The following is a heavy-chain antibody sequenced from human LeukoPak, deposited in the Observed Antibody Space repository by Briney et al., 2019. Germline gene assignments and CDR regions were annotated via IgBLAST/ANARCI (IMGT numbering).Heavy chain of an antibody. D-gene: IGHD4-17*01. CDR2: IRYDGTDK. Sequence: GGSLRLSCAASGFTFSNHGMHWVPQAPGKGLEWVAFIRYDGTDKYYADSVKGRFTISRDNSENTVSLQLNSLRAEDTAVYYCAKEIWPTVTTPGWTYFDYWGQGALVTVSS. J-gene: IGHJ4*02. CDR3: AKEIWPTVTTPGWTYFDY. CDR1: GFTFSNHG. V-gene: IGHV3-30*02.